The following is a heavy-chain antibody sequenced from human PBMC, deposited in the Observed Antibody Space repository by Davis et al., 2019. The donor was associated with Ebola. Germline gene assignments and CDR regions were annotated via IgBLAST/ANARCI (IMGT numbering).Heavy chain of an antibody. J-gene: IGHJ5*02. D-gene: IGHD1-1*01. CDR3: ARAQFSTTSDL. CDR2: INPHNDNT. CDR1: GYTFTNYG. Sequence: AASVKVSCKTSGYTFTNYGITWVRQAPGQGLEWMGWINPHNDNTNYAQNVQGRVTMTTDTSTSTAYMEVGSLRNDDTAVYYCARAQFSTTSDLWGQGSLVTVSS. V-gene: IGHV1-18*04.